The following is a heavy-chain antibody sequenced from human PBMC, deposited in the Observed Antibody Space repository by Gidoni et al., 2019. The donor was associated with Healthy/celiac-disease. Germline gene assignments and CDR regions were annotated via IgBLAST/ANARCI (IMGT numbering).Heavy chain of an antibody. Sequence: QVQLVQSGAEVKKPGSSVKVSCKASGGTFSSYTISWVRQAPGQGLEWMGRIIPILGIANYAQKFQGRVTITADKSTSTAYMELSSLRSEDTAVYYCARGNTLLGYCSSTSCSGVNFDYWGQGTLVTVSS. CDR1: GGTFSSYT. J-gene: IGHJ4*02. CDR3: ARGNTLLGYCSSTSCSGVNFDY. CDR2: IIPILGIA. V-gene: IGHV1-69*02. D-gene: IGHD2-2*01.